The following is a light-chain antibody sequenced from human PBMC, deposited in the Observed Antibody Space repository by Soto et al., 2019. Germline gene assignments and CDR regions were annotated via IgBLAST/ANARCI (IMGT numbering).Light chain of an antibody. CDR1: SSDVGGYNS. J-gene: IGLJ1*01. V-gene: IGLV2-14*03. Sequence: QSALTQPASVSGSPGQSITISCTGTSSDVGGYNSVSWYQHHPGKAPKLMIYNVYNRPSGVFHRFSGSKSGSTASLTISGLQAEDEADYYCSSNTYSSTYLFGTGTKLTVL. CDR2: NVY. CDR3: SSNTYSSTYL.